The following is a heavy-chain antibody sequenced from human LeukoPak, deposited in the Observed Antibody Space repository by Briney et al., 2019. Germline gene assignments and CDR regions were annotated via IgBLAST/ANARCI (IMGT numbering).Heavy chain of an antibody. Sequence: HPGGSLRLSCAASGFTFSSYGMHWVRQAPGKGLEWVAVISYDGSNKYYADSVKGRFTISRDNSKNTLYLQMNSLRAEDTAVYYCARDPTYSYCSSTSCYPDYWGQGTLVTVSS. CDR3: ARDPTYSYCSSTSCYPDY. CDR1: GFTFSSYG. D-gene: IGHD2-2*01. J-gene: IGHJ4*02. V-gene: IGHV3-30*03. CDR2: ISYDGSNK.